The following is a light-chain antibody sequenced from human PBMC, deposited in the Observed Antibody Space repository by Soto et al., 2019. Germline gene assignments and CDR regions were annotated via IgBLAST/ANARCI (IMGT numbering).Light chain of an antibody. J-gene: IGKJ4*01. CDR1: QDVGSW. CDR3: QQAHSFPLT. Sequence: DIQMTQSPSSVSASVEDRVTITCRASQDVGSWLAWYQQKPGKAPKLLIYSASSLQSGVPSRFSGSGSGTEFTLTISSLQPEDFATYFCQQAHSFPLTFGGGTKVDIK. CDR2: SAS. V-gene: IGKV1-12*01.